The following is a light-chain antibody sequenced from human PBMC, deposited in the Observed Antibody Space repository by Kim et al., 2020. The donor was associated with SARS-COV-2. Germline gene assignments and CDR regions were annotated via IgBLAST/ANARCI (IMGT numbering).Light chain of an antibody. Sequence: IQMTRSPSSLSASVGDEVTITCRASQDINNYLAWYQQKPRKAPKLLIYATSTLQSGVPSRFRGSRSGTDFTLIITRLQPEDVATYYCQKYDSAPGTFGQGTKVDIK. CDR3: QKYDSAPGT. J-gene: IGKJ1*01. CDR2: ATS. V-gene: IGKV1-27*01. CDR1: QDINNY.